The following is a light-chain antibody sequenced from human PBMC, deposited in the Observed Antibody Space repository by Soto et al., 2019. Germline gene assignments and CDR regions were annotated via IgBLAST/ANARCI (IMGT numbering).Light chain of an antibody. CDR1: QSAGNF. CDR3: QQHNQWPIT. J-gene: IGKJ5*01. CDR2: YIS. Sequence: EIVMTQSPATLSVSPVETASLSSRASQSAGNFLAWYQQKPGQAPRLLIYYISTRATGIPARFSGSGSGTEFTLTINSLQSEDSAVYYCQQHNQWPITFGQGTRLEI. V-gene: IGKV3D-15*01.